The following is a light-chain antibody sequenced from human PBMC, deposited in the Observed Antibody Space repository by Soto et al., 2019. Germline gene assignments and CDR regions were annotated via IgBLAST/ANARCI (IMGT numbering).Light chain of an antibody. Sequence: QSVLTQPPSASGTPGQRVFISCSGSSSNIGGTNYAYWYQQLPGAAPKLMIYEVSKRPSGVPDRFSGSKSGNTASLTVSGLQAEDEADYYCSSYAGSNNNYVFGTGTKVTVL. CDR2: EVS. CDR1: SSNIGGTNY. CDR3: SSYAGSNNNYV. V-gene: IGLV2-8*01. J-gene: IGLJ1*01.